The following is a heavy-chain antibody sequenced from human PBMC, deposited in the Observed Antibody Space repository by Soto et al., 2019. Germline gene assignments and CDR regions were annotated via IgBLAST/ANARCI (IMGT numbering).Heavy chain of an antibody. Sequence: ASVKVSCKASGGTFSSYAISWVRQAPGQGLEWMGGIIPIFGTANYAQKFQGRVTITADESTSTAYMELSSLRSEDTAVYYCARDFXAYHYYDSSGYYPDFDYWGQGTLVTVSS. V-gene: IGHV1-69*13. CDR2: IIPIFGTA. CDR3: ARDFXAYHYYDSSGYYPDFDY. J-gene: IGHJ4*02. D-gene: IGHD3-22*01. CDR1: GGTFSSYA.